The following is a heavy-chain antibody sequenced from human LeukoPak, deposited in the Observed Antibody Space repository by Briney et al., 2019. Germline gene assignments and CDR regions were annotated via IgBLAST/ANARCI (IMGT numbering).Heavy chain of an antibody. D-gene: IGHD3-10*01. CDR1: GFTFSSYA. J-gene: IGHJ4*02. Sequence: GGSLRLSCAASGFTFSSYAMSWVRQAPGKGLEWVSAISGGGGSTYYADSVKGRFTISRDNSKNPLYLQMNSLRAEDTAVYYCAKPYYYGSGSYSRYFDYWGQGTLVTVSS. V-gene: IGHV3-23*01. CDR2: ISGGGGST. CDR3: AKPYYYGSGSYSRYFDY.